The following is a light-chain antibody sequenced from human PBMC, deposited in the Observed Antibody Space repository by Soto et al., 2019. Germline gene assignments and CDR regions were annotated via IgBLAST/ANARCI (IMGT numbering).Light chain of an antibody. J-gene: IGLJ3*02. CDR1: SGSIASNY. V-gene: IGLV6-57*01. CDR2: EDN. Sequence: NFMLTQPHSVSESPGKRVMISCTRSSGSIASNYVQWYQQRPGSSPTTVIYEDNQRPSGVPDRFSGSIDSSSNSASLTISGLETEDEADYFCQSYDATNQVFGGGTKLTVL. CDR3: QSYDATNQV.